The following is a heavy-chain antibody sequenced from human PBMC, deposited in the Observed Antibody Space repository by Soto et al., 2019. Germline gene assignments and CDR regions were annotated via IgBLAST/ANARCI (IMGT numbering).Heavy chain of an antibody. Sequence: QVQLLQSGPEVKKPGSSVKVSCKASGDTFRNYAIHWVRQAPGLGLEWMGGIIPLFGTTNSAQQFQGRFTITADESTGTVYMELSSLRSEDTAVYFCVGDSGGYANGAYDVWGQGTTITVSA. CDR1: GDTFRNYA. J-gene: IGHJ3*01. CDR3: VGDSGGYANGAYDV. CDR2: IIPLFGTT. D-gene: IGHD3-22*01. V-gene: IGHV1-69*12.